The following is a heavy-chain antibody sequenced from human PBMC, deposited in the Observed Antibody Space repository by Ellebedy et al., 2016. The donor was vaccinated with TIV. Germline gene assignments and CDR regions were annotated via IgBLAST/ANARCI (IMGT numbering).Heavy chain of an antibody. CDR2: INHSGSA. Sequence: MPSETLSLTCGVYGGSFSAYYWSWIRQPPGKGLEWIGEINHSGSANYNPSLKSRVTVLVDTSEKQFSLKLTSVTAADTAVYYCARVLWYYGSGYFDLWGQGTLVTVSS. D-gene: IGHD3-10*01. J-gene: IGHJ4*02. CDR1: GGSFSAYY. V-gene: IGHV4-34*01. CDR3: ARVLWYYGSGYFDL.